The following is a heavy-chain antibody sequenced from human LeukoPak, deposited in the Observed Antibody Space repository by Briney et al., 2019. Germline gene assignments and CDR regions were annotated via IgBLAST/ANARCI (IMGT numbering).Heavy chain of an antibody. CDR3: AELGITMIGGV. CDR1: GFTFSSYE. D-gene: IGHD3-10*02. Sequence: GGSLGLSCAASGFTFSSYEMNWVRQAPGKGLEWVSYISSSGSTIYYADSVKGRFTISRDNAKNSLYLQMNSLRAEDTAVYYCAELGITMIGGVWGKGTTVTISS. V-gene: IGHV3-48*03. J-gene: IGHJ6*04. CDR2: ISSSGSTI.